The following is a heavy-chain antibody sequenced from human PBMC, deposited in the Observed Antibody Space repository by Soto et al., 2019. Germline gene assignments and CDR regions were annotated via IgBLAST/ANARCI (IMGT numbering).Heavy chain of an antibody. V-gene: IGHV1-8*01. CDR1: GYTFTSYD. J-gene: IGHJ6*02. CDR3: ARGVGDYDYVWGSYHTYYYYYYGMDV. D-gene: IGHD3-16*01. Sequence: ASVKVSCKASGYTFTSYDINWVRQATGQGLEWMGWMNPNSGNTGYAQKFQGRVTMTRNTSISTAYMELSSLRSEDTAVYYCARGVGDYDYVWGSYHTYYYYYYGMDVWGQGTTVTVSS. CDR2: MNPNSGNT.